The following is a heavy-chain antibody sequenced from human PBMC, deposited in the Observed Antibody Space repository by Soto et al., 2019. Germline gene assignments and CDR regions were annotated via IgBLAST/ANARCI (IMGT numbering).Heavy chain of an antibody. V-gene: IGHV4-59*01. CDR2: IYYSGST. CDR1: GGSIISYY. D-gene: IGHD3-10*01. J-gene: IGHJ3*02. Sequence: SATLSLTCTVSGGSIISYYWSWIRQPPGKGLEWIGYIYYSGSTNYNPSLKSRVTISVDTSKNQFSLKLSSVTAADTAVYYCARMPTYYYGSGSYASDGAFDIWGQGTMVTVSS. CDR3: ARMPTYYYGSGSYASDGAFDI.